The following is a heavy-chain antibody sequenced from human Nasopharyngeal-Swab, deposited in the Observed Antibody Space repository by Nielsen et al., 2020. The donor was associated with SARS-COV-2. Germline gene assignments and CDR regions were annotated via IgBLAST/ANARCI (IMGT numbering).Heavy chain of an antibody. Sequence: GGTLRLCCAASGMAFSSDGMHRVRQAAGKGLEWVTVISHDGGNEYYADSVKGRFTISRDNSKNALYLQMNSLRPEDTATYYCAKDSGSGWFSLFDHWGRGTVVTVSS. J-gene: IGHJ4*02. V-gene: IGHV3-30*18. CDR3: AKDSGSGWFSLFDH. D-gene: IGHD6-19*01. CDR1: GMAFSSDG. CDR2: ISHDGGNE.